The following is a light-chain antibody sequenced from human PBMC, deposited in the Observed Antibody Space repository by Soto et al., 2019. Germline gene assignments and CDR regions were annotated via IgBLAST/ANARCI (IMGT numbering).Light chain of an antibody. Sequence: QSVLTQPPSVSGAPGQGVTISCTGSYSNIGAGYDVHWYQLLPGTAPKLLIYNNNNRPSGVPDRFSGSKSGTSASLAITGLQAEDETDYYCQSYDSSLSGSVFSGGTKLTVL. V-gene: IGLV1-40*01. CDR1: YSNIGAGYD. J-gene: IGLJ3*02. CDR2: NNN. CDR3: QSYDSSLSGSV.